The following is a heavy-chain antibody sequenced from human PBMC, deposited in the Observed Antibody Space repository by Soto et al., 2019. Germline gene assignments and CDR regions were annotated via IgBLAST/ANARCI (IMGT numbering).Heavy chain of an antibody. Sequence: VASVKVSCKASGGTFSSYAISWVRQAPGQGLEWMGGIIPIFGTANYAQKFQGRVTITADESTSTAYMELSSLRSEDTAVYYCARVYYYDSSGYYYGSSWGQGTLVTVSS. CDR3: ARVYYYDSSGYYYGSS. CDR2: IIPIFGTA. CDR1: GGTFSSYA. D-gene: IGHD3-22*01. J-gene: IGHJ4*02. V-gene: IGHV1-69*13.